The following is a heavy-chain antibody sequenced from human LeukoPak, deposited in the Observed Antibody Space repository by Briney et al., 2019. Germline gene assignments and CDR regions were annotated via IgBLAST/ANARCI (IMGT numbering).Heavy chain of an antibody. V-gene: IGHV4-59*01. CDR1: GGSISSYY. CDR2: IYYSGST. D-gene: IGHD6-6*01. Sequence: PSETLSLTCTVSGGSISSYYWSWIRQPPGKGLEWIGYIYYSGSTNYNPSLKSRVTISVDTSKNQFSLKLSSVTAADTAVYYCARALEYSTSATSWFDPWGQGTLVTVSS. J-gene: IGHJ5*02. CDR3: ARALEYSTSATSWFDP.